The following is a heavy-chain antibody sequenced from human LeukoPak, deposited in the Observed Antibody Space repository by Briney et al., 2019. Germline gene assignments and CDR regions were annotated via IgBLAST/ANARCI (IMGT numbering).Heavy chain of an antibody. D-gene: IGHD3-10*01. CDR3: ARDRPFYYGSGRPTDNYYYGMDV. CDR2: IYYSGNT. Sequence: SETLSLTCTVSGGSISGSSYYWGWIRRPPGKGLEWIGSIYYSGNTYYNPSLKSRVTISVDTSKNQFSLNLSSVTAADTAVYYCARDRPFYYGSGRPTDNYYYGMDVWGQGTTVTVSS. J-gene: IGHJ6*02. CDR1: GGSISGSSYY. V-gene: IGHV4-39*07.